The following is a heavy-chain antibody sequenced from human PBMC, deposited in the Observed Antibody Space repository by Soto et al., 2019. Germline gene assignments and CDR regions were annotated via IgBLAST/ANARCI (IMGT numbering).Heavy chain of an antibody. V-gene: IGHV1-3*01. CDR1: GYTFTNYA. D-gene: IGHD3-10*01. CDR3: ARGNVYGLGSYSFDC. Sequence: QVQLVQSGAEVKKPGASVKVSCKASGYTFTNYAMHWVRQAPGQRLEWMGWINAAIGNTKYSQKFQGSVTITRDTSANTAYMELSSLRSEDTAVYYCARGNVYGLGSYSFDCWGQGTLVTVSS. CDR2: INAAIGNT. J-gene: IGHJ4*02.